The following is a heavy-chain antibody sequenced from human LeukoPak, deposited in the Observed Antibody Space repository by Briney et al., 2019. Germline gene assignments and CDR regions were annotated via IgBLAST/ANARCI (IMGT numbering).Heavy chain of an antibody. V-gene: IGHV4-34*01. D-gene: IGHD5-24*01. CDR1: GGSFSGYY. CDR3: ASALIEMATIY. CDR2: INHRGST. J-gene: IGHJ4*02. Sequence: PSETLSLTCAVYGGSFSGYYWSWIRQPPGKGLEWIGEINHRGSTNYNPSLKSRVTISVDKSKNQFSLKLSSVTAADTAVYYCASALIEMATIYWGQGTLVTVSS.